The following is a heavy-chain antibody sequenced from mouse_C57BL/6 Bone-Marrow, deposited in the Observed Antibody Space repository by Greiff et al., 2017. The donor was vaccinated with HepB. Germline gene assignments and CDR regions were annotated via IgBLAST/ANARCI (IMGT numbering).Heavy chain of an antibody. CDR1: GYSFTGYY. Sequence: EVQLVESGPELVKPGASVKISCKASGYSFTGYYMHWVKQSHGNILDWIGYIYPYNGVSSYNQKFKGKATLTVDKSSSTAYMELRSLTSEDSAVYYCARTHLLWYPSWFAYWGQGTLVTVSA. V-gene: IGHV1-31*01. CDR2: IYPYNGVS. J-gene: IGHJ3*01. D-gene: IGHD2-1*01. CDR3: ARTHLLWYPSWFAY.